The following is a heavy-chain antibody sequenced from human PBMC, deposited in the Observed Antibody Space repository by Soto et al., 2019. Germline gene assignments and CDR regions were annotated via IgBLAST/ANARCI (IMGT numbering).Heavy chain of an antibody. CDR3: AKAPNLVTHWFDP. CDR2: INWNSGSL. CDR1: GFTFDDFA. J-gene: IGHJ5*02. D-gene: IGHD3-9*01. V-gene: IGHV3-9*01. Sequence: EVQLVESGGGLVQPGRSLRLSCAVSGFTFDDFAVHWVRQAPGKGLEWVSGINWNSGSLAYADSVKGRFTISRDNAKNSLYLHLNRLRAEDTAFYYCAKAPNLVTHWFDPWGQGTLVTVSS.